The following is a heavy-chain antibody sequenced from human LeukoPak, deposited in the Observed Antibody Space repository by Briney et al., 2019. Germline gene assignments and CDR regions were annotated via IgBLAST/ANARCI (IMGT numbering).Heavy chain of an antibody. CDR1: GFTFSSYW. CDR3: ARGNSGAFDI. CDR2: IRSDGSST. V-gene: IGHV3-74*01. D-gene: IGHD1-1*01. Sequence: PGGSLRLSCVASGFTFSSYWMHWVRQAPGKGLVWVSRIRSDGSSTTYADSVKGRFTISRDNAKNTLWLQMNSLRDEDTAVYYCARGNSGAFDIWGQGTMVTVSS. J-gene: IGHJ3*02.